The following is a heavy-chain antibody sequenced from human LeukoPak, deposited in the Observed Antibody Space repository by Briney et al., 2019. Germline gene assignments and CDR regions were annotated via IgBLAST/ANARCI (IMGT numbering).Heavy chain of an antibody. CDR2: ISGSGGST. Sequence: GSLRLSSAASAFTFSSYAISWVRQAPGKGLEWVSAISGSGGSTYYADSVKGRFTISRDNSKNTLYLQMNSLRAEDTAVYYCAKEQGQQLVLNPFDYWGQGTLVTVSS. CDR3: AKEQGQQLVLNPFDY. CDR1: AFTFSSYA. J-gene: IGHJ4*02. V-gene: IGHV3-23*01. D-gene: IGHD6-13*01.